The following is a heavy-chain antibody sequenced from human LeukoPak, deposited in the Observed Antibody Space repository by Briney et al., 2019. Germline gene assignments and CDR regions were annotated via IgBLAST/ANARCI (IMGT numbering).Heavy chain of an antibody. Sequence: GGSLRLSCAASGFTFSSCDMHWVRQAPGKGLEWVSAIGTSDGRTYYTDSVKGRFSISRDNSKNTLYLQMNSLRAEDTAIYYCAKRVCSGGVCYPLDYWGQRTLVTVSS. CDR3: AKRVCSGGVCYPLDY. J-gene: IGHJ4*02. V-gene: IGHV3-23*01. D-gene: IGHD2-8*02. CDR1: GFTFSSCD. CDR2: IGTSDGRT.